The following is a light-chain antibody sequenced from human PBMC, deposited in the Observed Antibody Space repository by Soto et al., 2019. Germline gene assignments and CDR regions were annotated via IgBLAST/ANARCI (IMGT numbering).Light chain of an antibody. Sequence: DMQMTQCPSTLSASIGDRVTITFRASQRISSWLAWYQQKPGKAPKLLIYKASSLESGVPSRFSGGGSGTEFTLTISSLKPDDFATYYCQQYNSAWTFGQGTKVDIK. CDR1: QRISSW. CDR2: KAS. V-gene: IGKV1-5*03. J-gene: IGKJ1*01. CDR3: QQYNSAWT.